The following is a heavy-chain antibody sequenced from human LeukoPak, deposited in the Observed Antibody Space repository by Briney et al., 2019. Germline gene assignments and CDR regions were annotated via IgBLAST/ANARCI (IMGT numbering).Heavy chain of an antibody. CDR3: ARRGTGIVVVPAASLAFDI. V-gene: IGHV4-39*01. J-gene: IGHJ3*02. CDR1: GGSISSSSYY. D-gene: IGHD2-2*01. Sequence: SETLSLTCTVSGGSISSSSYYWGWIRQPPGKGLEWIGSIYYSGGTYYNPSLKSRVTISVDTSKNQFSLKLSSVTAADTAVYYCARRGTGIVVVPAASLAFDIWGQGTMVTVSS. CDR2: IYYSGGT.